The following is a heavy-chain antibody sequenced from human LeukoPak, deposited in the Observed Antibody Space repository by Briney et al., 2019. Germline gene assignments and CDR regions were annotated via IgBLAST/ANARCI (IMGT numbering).Heavy chain of an antibody. CDR2: IYSGGST. Sequence: GGSLRLSCAASGFTVSSNYMSWVRQAPGKGLEWVSVIYSGGSTYYADSVKGRFTISRDNSKNTLYLQMNSPRAEDTAVCYCARGAYGGEEGMDVWGQGTTVSVSS. J-gene: IGHJ6*02. V-gene: IGHV3-66*01. CDR1: GFTVSSNY. D-gene: IGHD4-23*01. CDR3: ARGAYGGEEGMDV.